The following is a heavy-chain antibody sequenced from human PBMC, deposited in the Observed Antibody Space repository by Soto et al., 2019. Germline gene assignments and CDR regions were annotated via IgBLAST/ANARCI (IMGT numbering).Heavy chain of an antibody. J-gene: IGHJ4*02. Sequence: GESLKIACKGSGYSFTNYWISWVRQMPGKGLEWMGRIDPSDSYTNYSPSFQGHVTMSADKSISTAFLQWSSLKASDTAMYYCARLGDSSGLNYIDYWGQGTLVTVSS. D-gene: IGHD3-22*01. CDR2: IDPSDSYT. CDR1: GYSFTNYW. CDR3: ARLGDSSGLNYIDY. V-gene: IGHV5-10-1*01.